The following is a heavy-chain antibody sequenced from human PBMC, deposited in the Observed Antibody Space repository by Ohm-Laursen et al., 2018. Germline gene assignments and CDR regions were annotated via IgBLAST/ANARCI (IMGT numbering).Heavy chain of an antibody. J-gene: IGHJ2*01. CDR2: IYYSGST. CDR3: ARDLRVNWYFDL. CDR1: GGSISSYY. V-gene: IGHV4-59*01. D-gene: IGHD3-22*01. Sequence: SDTLSLTCTVSGGSISSYYWSWIRQPPGKGLEWIGYIYYSGSTNYNPSLKSRVTISVATSKNQFSLKLSSVTAAATAVYFCARDLRVNWYFDLWGRGTLVTVSS.